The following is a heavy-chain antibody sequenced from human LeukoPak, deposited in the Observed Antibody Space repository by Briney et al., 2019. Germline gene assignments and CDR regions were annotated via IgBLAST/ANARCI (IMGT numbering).Heavy chain of an antibody. Sequence: GGSLRLSCAASGFTFSSYSMNWVRQAPGKGLEWVSSISSSSSYIYYADSVKGRFTISRDNAKNSLYLQMNSPRAEDTAVYYCARGRRDIVVVPAAAAFDIWGQGTMVTVSS. CDR2: ISSSSSYI. D-gene: IGHD2-2*01. CDR3: ARGRRDIVVVPAAAAFDI. J-gene: IGHJ3*02. CDR1: GFTFSSYS. V-gene: IGHV3-21*01.